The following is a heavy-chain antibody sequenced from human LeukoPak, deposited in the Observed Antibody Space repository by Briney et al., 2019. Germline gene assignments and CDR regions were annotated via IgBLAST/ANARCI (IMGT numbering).Heavy chain of an antibody. D-gene: IGHD2-2*01. J-gene: IGHJ4*02. V-gene: IGHV3-30*04. CDR2: ISYDGSNK. CDR1: GFTFSSYA. Sequence: GGSLRLSCAASGFTFSSYAMHWVRQAPGKGLEWVAVISYDGSNKYYADSVKGRFTISRDNSKNTLYLQMNSLRAEDTAVYYCARQLGYCSSTSCTWGGYHFDYWGQGTLVTVSS. CDR3: ARQLGYCSSTSCTWGGYHFDY.